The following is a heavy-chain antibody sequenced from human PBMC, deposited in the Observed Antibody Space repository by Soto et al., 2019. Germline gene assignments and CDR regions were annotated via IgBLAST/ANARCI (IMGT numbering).Heavy chain of an antibody. V-gene: IGHV1-69*01. Sequence: QVQLVQSGAEVKKPGSSVKVSCKASGGTFSSYAISWVRQAPGQGLEWMGGFNPIFETANYAQKFQGRVTITADESTNTAYMELSSLRSEDTAVYYCTRGITLIRGVIPPGYYYGMDVWGQGNTVGVPS. CDR1: GGTFSSYA. D-gene: IGHD3-10*01. CDR3: TRGITLIRGVIPPGYYYGMDV. J-gene: IGHJ6*02. CDR2: FNPIFETA.